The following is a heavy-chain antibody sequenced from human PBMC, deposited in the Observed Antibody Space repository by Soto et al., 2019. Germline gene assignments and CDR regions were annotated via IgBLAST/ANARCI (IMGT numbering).Heavy chain of an antibody. D-gene: IGHD6-19*01. CDR3: AREARPGIAVGGRSPRFDY. J-gene: IGHJ4*02. Sequence: SVKVSCKASGGTFSSYAISWVRQAPGQGLEWMGGIIPIFGTADYAQKFQGRVTITADKSTSTAYMELSSLRSEDTAVYYCAREARPGIAVGGRSPRFDYWGQGTLVTVSS. CDR2: IIPIFGTA. V-gene: IGHV1-69*06. CDR1: GGTFSSYA.